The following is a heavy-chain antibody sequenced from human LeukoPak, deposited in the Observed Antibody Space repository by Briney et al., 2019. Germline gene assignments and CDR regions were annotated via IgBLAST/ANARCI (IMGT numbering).Heavy chain of an antibody. J-gene: IGHJ4*02. V-gene: IGHV1-18*01. CDR1: GYTFTSYG. CDR2: ISGYNGNT. D-gene: IGHD3-10*01. Sequence: ASVKVSCKASGYTFTSYGISWVRQAPGQGLEWMGWISGYNGNTNYAQKLQGRVTMTTDTSTSTAYMELRSLRSDDTAVYYCARGSAYYYGSGSSHDYWGQGTLVTVSS. CDR3: ARGSAYYYGSGSSHDY.